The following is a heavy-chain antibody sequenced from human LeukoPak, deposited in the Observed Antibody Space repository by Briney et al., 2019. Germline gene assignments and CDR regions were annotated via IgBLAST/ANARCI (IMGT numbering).Heavy chain of an antibody. J-gene: IGHJ4*02. D-gene: IGHD6-19*01. CDR3: ARAESSGWIFDH. CDR2: IFYSGST. Sequence: PSETLSLSCTVSGGSTSSYYWSWFRQPPGKGLEWIGYIFYSGSTNYNPSLKSRVTISVDTSKNRFSLKLRSVTAADTAVYYCARAESSGWIFDHWGQGTLVTVSS. V-gene: IGHV4-59*12. CDR1: GGSTSSYY.